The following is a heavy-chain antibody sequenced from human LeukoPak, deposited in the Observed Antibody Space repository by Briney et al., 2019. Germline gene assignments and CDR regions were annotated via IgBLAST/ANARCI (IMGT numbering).Heavy chain of an antibody. CDR2: XYSXXSX. CDR3: ARVPGYDDYGDFYYFDY. J-gene: IGHJ4*02. Sequence: GGSLRLSCAASGFTVSSNYMXXXRQAPGKGXXXXXXXYSXXSXXYXXSVXXXXXXXXXNSKNTLYLQMNSLRAEDTAVYYYARVPGYDDYGDFYYFDYWGQGTLVTVSS. CDR1: GFTVSSNY. D-gene: IGHD4-17*01. V-gene: IGHV3-53*01.